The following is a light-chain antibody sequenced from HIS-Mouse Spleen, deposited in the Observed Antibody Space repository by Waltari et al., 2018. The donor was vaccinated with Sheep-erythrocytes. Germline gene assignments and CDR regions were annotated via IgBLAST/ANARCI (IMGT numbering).Light chain of an antibody. Sequence: QSALTQPPSASGSPGQSVTISCTGPSSDVGGYNYVSWYQQHPGKAPNLMIYEVSKRPSGVPSRFSGSQSGNTASLTVSGLQAEDEADYYCSSYAGSNNYVFGTGTKVTVL. CDR2: EVS. J-gene: IGLJ1*01. V-gene: IGLV2-8*01. CDR3: SSYAGSNNYV. CDR1: SSDVGGYNY.